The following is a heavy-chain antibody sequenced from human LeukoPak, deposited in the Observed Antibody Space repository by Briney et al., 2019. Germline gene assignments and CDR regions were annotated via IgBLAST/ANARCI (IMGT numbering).Heavy chain of an antibody. CDR2: IYYSGST. V-gene: IGHV4-39*07. CDR3: ARAPGSSSWHRYYYYMDV. J-gene: IGHJ6*03. Sequence: SETLSLTCTVSSGSISSSSYYWGWIRQSPGKGLEWFGSIYYSGSTYYNPSLKSRVTISVDTSKNQFSLKLSSVTAADTAVYYCARAPGSSSWHRYYYYMDVWGKGTTVTVSS. D-gene: IGHD6-13*01. CDR1: SGSISSSSYY.